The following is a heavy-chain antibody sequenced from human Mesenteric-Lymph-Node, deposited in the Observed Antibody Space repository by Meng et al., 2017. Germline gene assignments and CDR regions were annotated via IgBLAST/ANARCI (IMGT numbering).Heavy chain of an antibody. CDR2: IYYTGST. J-gene: IGHJ4*02. Sequence: QLQLQVSGQGLGKLSQALSSTCTVSCGSINSGDDAWSCIRQPPGKGLEWIGYIYYTGSTYYNPSLKSRVTIPMDTSKNQFSLRLSSVTAADTAVYYCARNYYFDYWGQGTLVTVSS. CDR1: CGSINSGDDA. CDR3: ARNYYFDY. V-gene: IGHV4-30-4*01.